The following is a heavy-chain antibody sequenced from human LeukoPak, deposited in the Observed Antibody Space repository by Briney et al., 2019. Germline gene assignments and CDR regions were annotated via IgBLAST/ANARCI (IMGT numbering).Heavy chain of an antibody. CDR1: GESFSSHG. CDR2: IIPVFHTA. J-gene: IGHJ3*02. CDR3: ARDYNFDSSPYDDGLDI. Sequence: SVKVSCKTSGESFSSHGISWARQAPGQGLEWMGGIIPVFHTAKYAQNFQDRLTITTDESTDTVYMELSSLRSEDTAVYYCARDYNFDSSPYDDGLDIWGQGTMVTVS. D-gene: IGHD3-22*01. V-gene: IGHV1-69*05.